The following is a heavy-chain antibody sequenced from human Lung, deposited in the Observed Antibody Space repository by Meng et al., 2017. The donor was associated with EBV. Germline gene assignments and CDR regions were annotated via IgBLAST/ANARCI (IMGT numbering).Heavy chain of an antibody. CDR2: INHRGST. Sequence: VRLQRVGAGSVKPSESLSLTFTVSGCSIRSGGYYWSWSRQPPGKGLEGFGEINHRGSTNYNPSLKSRVTISVDTSKNQFSLKLSSVTAADTAVYYCARGFVKYTVTRVGNWFDPWGQGTLVTVSS. CDR1: GCSIRSGGYY. D-gene: IGHD4-17*01. CDR3: ARGFVKYTVTRVGNWFDP. J-gene: IGHJ5*02. V-gene: IGHV4-34*01.